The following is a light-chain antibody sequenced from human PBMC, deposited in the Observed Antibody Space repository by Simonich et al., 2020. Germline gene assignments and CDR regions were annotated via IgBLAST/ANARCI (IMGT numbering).Light chain of an antibody. Sequence: SSELTQDPAVSVALGQTVRITCQGDSLRSYYASWYQQKQGQAPVLVIYGKNNRPSGIPERFSGSSSGNTASLTITGAQAEDEADYYCNSRDSSGNHLVFGGGTKLTVL. CDR1: SLRSYY. CDR2: GKN. V-gene: IGLV3-19*01. J-gene: IGLJ2*01. CDR3: NSRDSSGNHLV.